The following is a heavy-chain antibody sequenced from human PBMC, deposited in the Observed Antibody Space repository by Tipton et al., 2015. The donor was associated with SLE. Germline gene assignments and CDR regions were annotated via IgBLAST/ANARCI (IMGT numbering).Heavy chain of an antibody. CDR3: LTDYYGSGYSYYYGVDV. CDR2: IKSKTDGGTT. Sequence: GSLRLSCAAFGFTFTNAWMTWVRQPPGKGLEWVGRIKSKTDGGTTDYAAPLKGRFTISRDDSENTVYLQMNSLKAEDTAVYFCLTDYYGSGYSYYYGVDVWGQGATVTVSS. CDR1: GFTFTNAW. D-gene: IGHD3-10*01. V-gene: IGHV3-15*01. J-gene: IGHJ6*02.